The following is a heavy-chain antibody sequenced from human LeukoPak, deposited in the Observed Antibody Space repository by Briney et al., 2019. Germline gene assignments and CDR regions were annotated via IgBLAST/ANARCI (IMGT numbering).Heavy chain of an antibody. CDR1: GGSISSSSYY. CDR2: IYYSGST. Sequence: SETLSLTCTVSGGSISSSSYYWGWIRQPPGKGLEWIGSIYYSGSTYYNPSLKSRVTISVDTSKNQFSLKLSSVTAADTAVYYCARDKQDEGGYTAMDAIDYWGQGTLVTVSS. CDR3: ARDKQDEGGYTAMDAIDY. D-gene: IGHD5-18*01. V-gene: IGHV4-39*07. J-gene: IGHJ4*02.